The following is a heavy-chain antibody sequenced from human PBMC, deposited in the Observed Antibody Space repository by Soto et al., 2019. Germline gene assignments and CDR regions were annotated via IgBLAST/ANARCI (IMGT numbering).Heavy chain of an antibody. V-gene: IGHV4-61*01. CDR3: ARVVSGYDFFDY. Sequence: SETLSLTCTVSGGTVSSVSHFWSWIRQHPGKGLEWIGHIYYRESTTYYSPSLKSRVSISLDTSRNQFSLKLSSVTAADTAAYYCARVVSGYDFFDYWGQGTPVTVSS. CDR2: IYYREST. D-gene: IGHD5-12*01. J-gene: IGHJ4*02. CDR1: GGTVSSVSHF.